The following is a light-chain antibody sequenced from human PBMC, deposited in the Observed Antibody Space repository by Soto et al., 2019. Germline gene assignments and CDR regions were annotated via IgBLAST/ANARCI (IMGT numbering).Light chain of an antibody. J-gene: IGKJ4*01. CDR2: YVF. CDR3: QQYNNWPLT. CDR1: QSVNTN. V-gene: IGKV3-15*01. Sequence: EIVMTQSPATLSVSPGERVTLSCRASQSVNTNLAWYRQKPGQAPRLLIYYVFTRATGIPARFSGSGSGTQCTLTISSPQSEDCAIYYCQQYNNWPLTFGGGTTVEIK.